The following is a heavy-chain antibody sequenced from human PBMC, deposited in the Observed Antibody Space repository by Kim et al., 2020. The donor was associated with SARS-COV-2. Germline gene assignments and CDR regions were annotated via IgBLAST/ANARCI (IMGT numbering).Heavy chain of an antibody. J-gene: IGHJ4*01. CDR3: AKDYAPLGYCSGGSCGYFDN. CDR2: ISGSGGST. D-gene: IGHD2-15*01. Sequence: GGSLRLSCAASGFTFSSYAMSWVRQAPGKGLEWVSSISGSGGSTYYADSVKGRFTISRDNSKKTLYLQMNSLRADYTAVCYCAKDYAPLGYCSGGSCGYFDNWGQGTLVTVSS. V-gene: IGHV3-23*01. CDR1: GFTFSSYA.